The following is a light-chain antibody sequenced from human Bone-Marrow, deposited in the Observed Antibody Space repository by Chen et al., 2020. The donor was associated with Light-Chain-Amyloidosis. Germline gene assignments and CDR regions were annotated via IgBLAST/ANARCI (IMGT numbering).Light chain of an antibody. Sequence: NLMLSQPHAVSDSPGKTVAISCTRCSGGVASNFAQWYQQRPVSLPTIVLYEHYRRPSGVPARFSVSFYASSDSASLTISGLQPEDEAIYYCQCYDSSNRLVCGGGTRLTGL. J-gene: IGLJ3*02. CDR2: EHY. CDR3: QCYDSSNRLV. CDR1: SGGVASNF. V-gene: IGLV6-57*01.